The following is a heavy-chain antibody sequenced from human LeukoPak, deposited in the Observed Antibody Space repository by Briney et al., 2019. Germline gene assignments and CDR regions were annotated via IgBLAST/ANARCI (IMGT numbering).Heavy chain of an antibody. CDR1: GGSFSGYY. CDR3: ARGRSPYYYYGMDV. J-gene: IGHJ6*02. CDR2: INHSGST. D-gene: IGHD1-14*01. V-gene: IGHV4-34*01. Sequence: SEALSLTCAVYGGSFSGYYRSWIRQPPGKGLEWIGEINHSGSTNYNPSLKSRVTISVDTSKNQFSLKLSSVTAADTAVYYCARGRSPYYYYGMDVWGQGTTVTVSS.